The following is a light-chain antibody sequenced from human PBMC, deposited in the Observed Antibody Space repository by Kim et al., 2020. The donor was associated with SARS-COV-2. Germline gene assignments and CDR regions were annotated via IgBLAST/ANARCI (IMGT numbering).Light chain of an antibody. CDR1: QSISRW. J-gene: IGKJ2*01. Sequence: LSASVGARVTITCRASQSISRWFACYQQKPGQVPKLLIYDASSLESGVPSRFSGGGSVTEFPLSISSLQPDDFATYYCQQYNSFYSFGQGTKLEF. CDR2: DAS. CDR3: QQYNSFYS. V-gene: IGKV1-5*01.